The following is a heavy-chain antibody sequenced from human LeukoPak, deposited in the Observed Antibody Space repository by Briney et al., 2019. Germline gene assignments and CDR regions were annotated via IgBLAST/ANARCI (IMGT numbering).Heavy chain of an antibody. CDR3: AKGMSAMAKSDAFDI. Sequence: PGGSLRLSCAASGFTFSTYSMNWVRQAPGKGLEWLSYISSGSTIIYNADSVKGRFTISRDNSKNTLYLQMNSLRAEDTAVYYCAKGMSAMAKSDAFDIWGQGTMVTVSS. V-gene: IGHV3-48*01. J-gene: IGHJ3*02. CDR2: ISSGSTII. D-gene: IGHD5-18*01. CDR1: GFTFSTYS.